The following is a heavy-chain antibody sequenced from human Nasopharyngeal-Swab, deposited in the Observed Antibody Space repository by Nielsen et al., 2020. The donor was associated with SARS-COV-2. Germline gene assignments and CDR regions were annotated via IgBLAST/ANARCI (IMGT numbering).Heavy chain of an antibody. Sequence: GGPLRLSCAASGFHFNNYGMHWVRQAPGKGLEWLALISYEGSIKHYADYVEGRFTISRDSSKNTLFLQMNSLRPEDTAVYFCAKRKVILWLGSQRHGMDVWGQGTTVTVSS. CDR3: AKRKVILWLGSQRHGMDV. J-gene: IGHJ6*02. CDR2: ISYEGSIK. CDR1: GFHFNNYG. V-gene: IGHV3-30*18. D-gene: IGHD3-10*01.